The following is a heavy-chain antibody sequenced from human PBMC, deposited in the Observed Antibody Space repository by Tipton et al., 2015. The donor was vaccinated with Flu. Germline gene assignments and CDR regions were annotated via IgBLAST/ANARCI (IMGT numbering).Heavy chain of an antibody. J-gene: IGHJ4*02. D-gene: IGHD2-21*01. CDR2: VYYTGST. CDR3: ARGPPGPSIRAYYFDV. V-gene: IGHV4-59*01. CDR1: GGSIRGYY. Sequence: TLSLTCTVSGGSIRGYYWNWIRQFPGKGLEWIGFVYYTGSTNYKSSLKSRVTISTDTSTNQVSLKMNSVIAADTADYYCARGPPGPSIRAYYFDVWGQGALVTLSS.